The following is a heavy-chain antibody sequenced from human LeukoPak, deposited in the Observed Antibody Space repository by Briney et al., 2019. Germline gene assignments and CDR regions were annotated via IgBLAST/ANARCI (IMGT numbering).Heavy chain of an antibody. V-gene: IGHV4-4*07. Sequence: SETLSLTCTVSGGSISSYYWSWIRQPAGKGLEWIGRIYTSGSTDYNPSLKSRVTISVGTSKNQFSLKQRSVTPAYTAVYYCAREEEAEDDLKFGGVIVQNWFDPWGQGTLVTVSS. CDR1: GGSISSYY. D-gene: IGHD3-16*02. J-gene: IGHJ5*02. CDR3: AREEEAEDDLKFGGVIVQNWFDP. CDR2: IYTSGST.